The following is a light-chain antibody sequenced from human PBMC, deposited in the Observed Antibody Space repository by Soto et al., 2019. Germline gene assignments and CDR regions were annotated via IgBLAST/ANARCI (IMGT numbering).Light chain of an antibody. CDR2: EVS. Sequence: QSVLTQPASVSGSPGQSITISCTGTSSDVGGYDYVSWYQLHPGKAPKLMLFEVSNRLSGVSYRFSGSKSGNTASLTISGLQAEDEADYFCSSYSISTAYLFGTGTKVTVL. CDR1: SSDVGGYDY. CDR3: SSYSISTAYL. J-gene: IGLJ1*01. V-gene: IGLV2-14*01.